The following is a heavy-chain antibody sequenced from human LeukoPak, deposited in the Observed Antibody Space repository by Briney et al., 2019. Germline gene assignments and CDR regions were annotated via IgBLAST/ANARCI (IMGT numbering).Heavy chain of an antibody. D-gene: IGHD6-13*01. J-gene: IGHJ4*02. CDR2: ISSSATTI. V-gene: IGHV3-11*04. Sequence: GGSLRLSCAASGFTFSDYYMNWIRQAPGKGLEWVSYISSSATTIYYADSVKCRFTISRDNAKKSLYLQMNSLRAEDTAVYYCARDHSSSWNYFDYWGQGTLVTVSS. CDR1: GFTFSDYY. CDR3: ARDHSSSWNYFDY.